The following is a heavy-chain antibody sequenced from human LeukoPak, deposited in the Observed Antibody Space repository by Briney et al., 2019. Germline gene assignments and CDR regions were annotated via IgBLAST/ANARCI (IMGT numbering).Heavy chain of an antibody. CDR3: AREGGGDFWSGYSGYFDY. CDR2: IYSGGST. J-gene: IGHJ4*02. Sequence: GGSLRLSCAASGFTVSSNYMSWVRQAPGKGLEWVSVIYSGGSTYYADSVKGRFTISRDNSKNTLYLQMNSLRAEDTAVYYCAREGGGDFWSGYSGYFDYWGQGTLVTVSS. D-gene: IGHD3-3*01. CDR1: GFTVSSNY. V-gene: IGHV3-53*01.